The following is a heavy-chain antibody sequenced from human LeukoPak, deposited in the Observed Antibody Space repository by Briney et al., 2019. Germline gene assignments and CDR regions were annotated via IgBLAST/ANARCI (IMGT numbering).Heavy chain of an antibody. D-gene: IGHD3-10*01. J-gene: IGHJ6*03. Sequence: GGSLRLSCPASGFTFSSYCTNWVRQAPGKGRGWVSALSGGGDTTYYADSVKGRFTISRDNSENILYLEINSLRAEDAAVYYCAKDHNSASGSSYLVGPHYYYMDVWGKGTTVTISS. CDR3: AKDHNSASGSSYLVGPHYYYMDV. V-gene: IGHV3-23*01. CDR1: GFTFSSYC. CDR2: LSGGGDTT.